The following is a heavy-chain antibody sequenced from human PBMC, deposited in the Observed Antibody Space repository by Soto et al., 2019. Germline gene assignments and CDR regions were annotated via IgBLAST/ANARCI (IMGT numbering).Heavy chain of an antibody. CDR3: ARRMRSGDRNDPYFDY. D-gene: IGHD4-17*01. Sequence: SETLSLTCTVSGGFISSYYWSWIRQPPGKGLEWIGYIYYSGSTNYNPSLKSRVTISVDTSKNQFSLKLSSVTAADTAVYYCARRMRSGDRNDPYFDYWGQGTLVTVSS. V-gene: IGHV4-59*08. CDR2: IYYSGST. CDR1: GGFISSYY. J-gene: IGHJ4*02.